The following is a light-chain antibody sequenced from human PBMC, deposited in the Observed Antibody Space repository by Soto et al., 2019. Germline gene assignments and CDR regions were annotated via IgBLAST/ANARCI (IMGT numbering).Light chain of an antibody. V-gene: IGLV2-23*01. J-gene: IGLJ1*01. CDR1: SSDLGSYNL. CDR2: EGS. CDR3: CSYAGSSTFV. Sequence: QSVLTQPASVSGSPGQSITLSCTGTSSDLGSYNLVSWYQQHPGKAPKLMIYEGSKRPSGVSYRFSGSKSGNTASLTISGLQTEDEADYYCCSYAGSSTFVVGTGTKLTVL.